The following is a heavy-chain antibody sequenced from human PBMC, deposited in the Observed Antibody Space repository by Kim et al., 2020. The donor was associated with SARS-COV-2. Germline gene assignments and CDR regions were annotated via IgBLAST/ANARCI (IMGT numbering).Heavy chain of an antibody. J-gene: IGHJ4*02. CDR3: VGEESATGSYDY. V-gene: IGHV3-64D*09. Sequence: GGSLRLSCSASGFTFGGYAMHWVRQAPGKGLEFISAINTNGGTTHYADSLKDRFTISRDNSKNTLNLQMNSLKPEDTAVYYWVGEESATGSYDYWCQGTL. CDR2: INTNGGTT. D-gene: IGHD3-9*01. CDR1: GFTFGGYA.